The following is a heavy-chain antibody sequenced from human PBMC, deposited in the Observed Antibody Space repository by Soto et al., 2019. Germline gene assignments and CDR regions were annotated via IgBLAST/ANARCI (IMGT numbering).Heavy chain of an antibody. Sequence: EVQLVESGGGLVQPGGSLRLSCAASGFTFSNNWMHWVRQAPGKGPVWVSRINSDGSSTYYADSVKGRFTISRDNAKNTLYLQMNSLRADDTAVYYCASGVIAVHWGQGNLVTVSS. D-gene: IGHD6-19*01. CDR2: INSDGSST. J-gene: IGHJ4*02. CDR3: ASGVIAVH. CDR1: GFTFSNNW. V-gene: IGHV3-74*01.